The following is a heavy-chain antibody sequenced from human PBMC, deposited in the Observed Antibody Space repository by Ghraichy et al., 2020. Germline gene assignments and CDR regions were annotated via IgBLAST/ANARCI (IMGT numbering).Heavy chain of an antibody. CDR1: GFTFSRFG. D-gene: IGHD2-8*01. CDR2: IWYDGSKK. Sequence: GGSLRLSCAASGFTFSRFGMHWVRQAPGKGLEWVAIIWYDGSKKYYADSVKGRFTISRDNSKNTLYLQMNSLRAEDTAVYYCARGYGTTCSSNDRPWFDPWGQGALVTVSS. J-gene: IGHJ5*02. V-gene: IGHV3-33*01. CDR3: ARGYGTTCSSNDRPWFDP.